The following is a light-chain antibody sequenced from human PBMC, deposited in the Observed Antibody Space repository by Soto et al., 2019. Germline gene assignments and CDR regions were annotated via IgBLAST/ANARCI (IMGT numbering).Light chain of an antibody. Sequence: DIQMTQSPSSLSASVGYRFTITCRASQSVSNLLNWYQQKPGKAPKLLIYSASSLQSGVPSRFSGSGSGTDFTLTISSLQPEDFATYYCQQSHNTPRTFGQGTTGDIK. CDR1: QSVSNL. CDR2: SAS. V-gene: IGKV1-39*01. CDR3: QQSHNTPRT. J-gene: IGKJ1*01.